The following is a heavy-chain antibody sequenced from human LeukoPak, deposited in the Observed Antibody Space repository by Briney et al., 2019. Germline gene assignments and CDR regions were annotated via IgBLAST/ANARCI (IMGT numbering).Heavy chain of an antibody. CDR1: GYTFTGHY. V-gene: IGHV1-2*02. J-gene: IGHJ4*02. CDR3: TRALRYDDSSGYYAY. CDR2: INPKSGVT. D-gene: IGHD3-22*01. Sequence: ASVKVSCKASGYTFTGHYMHWVRQAPGQGPEWMGWINPKSGVTNYAQTPQGRVTMTRDTSSSMVYMELSRLTTDDTAVYFCTRALRYDDSSGYYAYWGQGTLVTVSS.